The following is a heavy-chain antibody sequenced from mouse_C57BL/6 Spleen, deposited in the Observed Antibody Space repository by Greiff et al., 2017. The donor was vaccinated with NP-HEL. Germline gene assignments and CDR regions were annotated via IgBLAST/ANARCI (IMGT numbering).Heavy chain of an antibody. V-gene: IGHV2-9-1*01. D-gene: IGHD1-1*01. Sequence: VQGVESGPGLVAPSQSLSITCTVSGFSLTSYAISWVRQPPGKGLEWLGVIWTGGGTNYNSALKSRLSISKDNSKSQVFLKMNSQQTDDTARYYCARNYYGSPWYFDVWGTGTTVTVSS. CDR2: IWTGGGT. CDR3: ARNYYGSPWYFDV. J-gene: IGHJ1*03. CDR1: GFSLTSYA.